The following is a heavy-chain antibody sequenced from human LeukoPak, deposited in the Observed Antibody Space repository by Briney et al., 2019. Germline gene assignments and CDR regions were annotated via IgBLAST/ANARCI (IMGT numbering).Heavy chain of an antibody. CDR2: ISAYNGNT. D-gene: IGHD6-6*01. CDR3: ARELGEVRKYSSSSSAFDI. CDR1: GYTFTSYG. J-gene: IGHJ3*02. Sequence: GASVKVSCKASGYTFTSYGISWVRQAPGQGLEWMGWISAYNGNTNYAQKLQGRVTMTTDTSTSTAYMELRSLRSDDTAVYYCARELGEVRKYSSSSSAFDIWGQGTMVTVSS. V-gene: IGHV1-18*01.